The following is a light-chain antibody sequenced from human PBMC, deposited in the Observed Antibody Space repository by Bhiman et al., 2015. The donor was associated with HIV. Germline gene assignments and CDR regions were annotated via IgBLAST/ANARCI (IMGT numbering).Light chain of an antibody. CDR2: LNSDGSH. J-gene: IGLJ2*01. Sequence: MSSGHSSYAIAWHQQRPEKGPRYLMKLNSDGSHSKGDGIPDRFSGSSSGAERYLTISSLQSEDEADYYCQTWVTGVAVFGGGTKLTVL. V-gene: IGLV4-69*01. CDR3: QTWVTGVAV. CDR1: SGHSSYA.